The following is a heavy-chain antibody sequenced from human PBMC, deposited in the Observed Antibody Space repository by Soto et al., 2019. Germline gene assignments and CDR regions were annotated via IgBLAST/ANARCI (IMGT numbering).Heavy chain of an antibody. V-gene: IGHV3-33*01. Sequence: QVQLVESGGGIVQPGRSLRLSCTASGFTFSSYGMHWVRQAPGKGLEWVAVIWYDGSKKYYEESVKGRFTISRDNSKNTLYLQMNSLRDEDTAVYHCARETYDFWSAGWKPFDPWGQGTLVTASS. CDR3: ARETYDFWSAGWKPFDP. CDR1: GFTFSSYG. D-gene: IGHD3-3*01. CDR2: IWYDGSKK. J-gene: IGHJ5*02.